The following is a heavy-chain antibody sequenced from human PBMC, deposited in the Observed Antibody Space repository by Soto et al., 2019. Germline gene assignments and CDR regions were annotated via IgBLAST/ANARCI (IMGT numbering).Heavy chain of an antibody. CDR2: IDPSDSYT. CDR3: ARLKYYDSSGNSHSNYYYYYGMDV. V-gene: IGHV5-10-1*01. J-gene: IGHJ6*02. CDR1: GYSFTSYW. Sequence: GESLQISCKGSGYSFTSYWISWVRQMPGKGLEWMGRIDPSDSYTNYSPSFQGHVTISADKSISTAYLQWSSLKASDTAMYYCARLKYYDSSGNSHSNYYYYYGMDVWGQGTTVTVSS. D-gene: IGHD3-22*01.